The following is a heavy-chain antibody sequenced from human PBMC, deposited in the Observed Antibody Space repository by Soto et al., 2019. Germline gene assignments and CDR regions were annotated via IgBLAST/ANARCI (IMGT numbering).Heavy chain of an antibody. D-gene: IGHD4-17*01. CDR3: AADDYGDYFYFDY. CDR2: ISSSSTI. Sequence: PGGSLRLSCAASGFPFSSYSMNWVRQAPGKGLEWVSYISSSSTIYYADSVKGRFTISRDNAKNSLYLRMNSLRDEDTAVYYCAADDYGDYFYFDYWGQGTLVTVSS. CDR1: GFPFSSYS. J-gene: IGHJ4*02. V-gene: IGHV3-48*02.